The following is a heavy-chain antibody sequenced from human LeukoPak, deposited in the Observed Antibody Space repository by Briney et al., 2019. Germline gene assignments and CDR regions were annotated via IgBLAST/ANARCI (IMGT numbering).Heavy chain of an antibody. V-gene: IGHV3-49*04. Sequence: PGGSLRLSCTASGFTIGDYALIWVRQAPGKGLEWVGFIRSKAYGGTTEYAASVKGRFTISRDDSKSIAYLQMNSLKTEDTAVYYCTRDYGDYKADYWGQGTLVTVSS. CDR1: GFTIGDYA. D-gene: IGHD4-17*01. CDR2: IRSKAYGGTT. CDR3: TRDYGDYKADY. J-gene: IGHJ4*02.